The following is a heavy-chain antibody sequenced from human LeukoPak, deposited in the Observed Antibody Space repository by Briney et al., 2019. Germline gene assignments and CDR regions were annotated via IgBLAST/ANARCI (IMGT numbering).Heavy chain of an antibody. CDR1: GFSFSGYG. D-gene: IGHD4-17*01. CDR3: AALHTGTFVDY. Sequence: GGSLRLSCAASGFSFSGYGMHWVRQAPGKGLAWVAFIRYDGITKFYIDSVKGRFAISRDNSKNTLSLQMNSLRTEDTAVYYCAALHTGTFVDYWGQGTLVTVSS. J-gene: IGHJ4*02. V-gene: IGHV3-30*02. CDR2: IRYDGITK.